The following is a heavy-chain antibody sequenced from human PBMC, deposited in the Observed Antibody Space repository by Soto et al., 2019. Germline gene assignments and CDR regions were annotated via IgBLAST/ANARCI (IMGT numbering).Heavy chain of an antibody. D-gene: IGHD2-21*01. CDR2: IIPMLGIA. Sequence: QVQLVQSGAEVMKPGSSVRVSCKDSGGTFSTYSMFWVRQAPGQGLEWMGRIIPMLGIANYAQRFQDRVTITADKSTATAYMELSSLRSEDTALYYCTIGSWSGEVFDIWGQGTMVTVSS. V-gene: IGHV1-69*02. J-gene: IGHJ3*02. CDR3: TIGSWSGEVFDI. CDR1: GGTFSTYS.